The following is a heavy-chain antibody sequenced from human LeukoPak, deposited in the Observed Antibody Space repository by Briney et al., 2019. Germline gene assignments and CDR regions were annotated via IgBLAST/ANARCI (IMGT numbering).Heavy chain of an antibody. J-gene: IGHJ4*02. CDR1: GLTFSNYA. Sequence: GGSLRLSCAASGLTFSNYAMTWVRQAPGKGLEWVSFISRSGDSTSYADSVKGRFTISRDNSKNTLYLQMNSLRAEDTAVYYCAKPYGSYDYSAFDSWGQGTLVTVSS. D-gene: IGHD5-12*01. CDR3: AKPYGSYDYSAFDS. CDR2: ISRSGDST. V-gene: IGHV3-23*01.